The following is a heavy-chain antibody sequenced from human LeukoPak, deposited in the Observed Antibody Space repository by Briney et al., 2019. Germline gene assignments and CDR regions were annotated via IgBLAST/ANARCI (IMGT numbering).Heavy chain of an antibody. CDR1: GFTFSSYG. J-gene: IGHJ6*02. V-gene: IGHV3-33*01. CDR3: ARDCPYSSGWLNGMDV. D-gene: IGHD6-19*01. CDR2: IWYDGSNK. Sequence: PGRSLRLSCAASGFTFSSYGMHWVRQAPGKELEWVAVIWYDGSNKYYADSVKGRFTISRDNSKNTLYLQMNSLRAEDTAVYYCARDCPYSSGWLNGMDVWGQGTTVTVSS.